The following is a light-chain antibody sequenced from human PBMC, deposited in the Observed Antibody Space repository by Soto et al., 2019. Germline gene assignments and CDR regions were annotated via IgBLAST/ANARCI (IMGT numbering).Light chain of an antibody. CDR1: SSDVGSYNL. Sequence: QSALTQPASVSGSPGQSITISCTGTSSDVGSYNLVSWYQQHPGEAPKRMSYGGTKRPSGVSIRFSGSKSGNTASLTISGLQAEDEADYYCCSYAGITTYYVFGTGTKVTVL. CDR2: GGT. J-gene: IGLJ1*01. V-gene: IGLV2-23*01. CDR3: CSYAGITTYYV.